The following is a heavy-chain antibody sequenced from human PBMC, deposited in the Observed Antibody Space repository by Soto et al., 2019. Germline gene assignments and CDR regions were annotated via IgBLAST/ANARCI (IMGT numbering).Heavy chain of an antibody. V-gene: IGHV1-3*01. Sequence: GASVKVSCKASGYTFTSYAMHWVRQAPGQRLEWMGWINAGNGNTKYSQKFQGRVTITRDTSASTAYMELSSLRSEDTAVYYCARGMVYADHTFDYWGQGTLVTVSS. CDR3: ARGMVYADHTFDY. J-gene: IGHJ4*02. CDR2: INAGNGNT. D-gene: IGHD2-8*01. CDR1: GYTFTSYA.